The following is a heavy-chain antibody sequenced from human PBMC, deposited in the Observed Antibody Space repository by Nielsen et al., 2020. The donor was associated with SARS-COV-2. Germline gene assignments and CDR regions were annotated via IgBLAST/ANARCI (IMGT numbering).Heavy chain of an antibody. V-gene: IGHV4-59*12. Sequence: WIRQLPGKGLEWIGYIYYSGSTNYNPSLKSRVTISVDTSKNQFSLKLSSVTAADTAVYYCARVGRGYDILTGYQDYYYYYMDVWGKGTTVTVSS. J-gene: IGHJ6*03. D-gene: IGHD3-9*01. CDR3: ARVGRGYDILTGYQDYYYYYMDV. CDR2: IYYSGST.